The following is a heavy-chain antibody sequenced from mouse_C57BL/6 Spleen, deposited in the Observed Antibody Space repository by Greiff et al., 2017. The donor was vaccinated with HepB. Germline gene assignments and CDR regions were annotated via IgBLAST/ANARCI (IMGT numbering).Heavy chain of an antibody. CDR3: ARPPFTTVVHWYFDV. V-gene: IGHV5-6*02. Sequence: DVMLVESGGDLVKPGGSLKLSCAASGFTFSSYGMSWVRQTPDKRLEWVATISSGGSYTYYPDSVKGRFTISRDNAKNTLYLQMSSLKSEDTAMYYCARPPFTTVVHWYFDVWGTGTTVTVSS. CDR2: ISSGGSYT. CDR1: GFTFSSYG. D-gene: IGHD1-1*01. J-gene: IGHJ1*03.